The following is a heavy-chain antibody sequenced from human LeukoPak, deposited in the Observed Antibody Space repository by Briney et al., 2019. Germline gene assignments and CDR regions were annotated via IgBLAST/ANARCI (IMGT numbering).Heavy chain of an antibody. CDR1: GFTFSSYA. D-gene: IGHD2-15*01. CDR2: ISGSGGST. CDR3: ARRRTGSGATYYFDY. Sequence: QSGGSLRLSCAASGFTFSSYAMSWVRQAPGKGLEWVSAISGSGGSTYYADSVKGRFTISRDNSKNTLYLQMGSLRAEDMAVYYCARRRTGSGATYYFDYWGQGTLVTVSS. J-gene: IGHJ4*02. V-gene: IGHV3-23*01.